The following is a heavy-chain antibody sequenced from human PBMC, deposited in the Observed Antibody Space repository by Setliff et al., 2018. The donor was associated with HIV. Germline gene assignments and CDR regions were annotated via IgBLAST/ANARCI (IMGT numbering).Heavy chain of an antibody. Sequence: GVLRLSCAASGFTFSSSWMNWVRQAPGKGLEWVANIKQDGSQKYYVDSVKGRFTISRDNAKNSLYLQLNSLRAEDTAMYYCALLWPFDYWGQGALVTVSS. J-gene: IGHJ4*02. V-gene: IGHV3-7*03. CDR3: ALLWPFDY. D-gene: IGHD3-10*01. CDR2: IKQDGSQK. CDR1: GFTFSSSW.